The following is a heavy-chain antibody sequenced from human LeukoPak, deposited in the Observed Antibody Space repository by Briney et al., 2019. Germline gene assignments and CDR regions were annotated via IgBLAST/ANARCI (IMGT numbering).Heavy chain of an antibody. V-gene: IGHV1-69*13. CDR2: IIPIFGTA. D-gene: IGHD1-26*01. CDR1: GGTFSSYA. Sequence: ASVKVSCKASGGTFSSYAISWVRQAPGQGLEWMGGIIPIFGTANYAQKFQGRVTITADESTSTAYMELSSLRSEDTAVYYCAREVWELLVGTFYYYYYMDVWGKGTTVTISS. J-gene: IGHJ6*03. CDR3: AREVWELLVGTFYYYYYMDV.